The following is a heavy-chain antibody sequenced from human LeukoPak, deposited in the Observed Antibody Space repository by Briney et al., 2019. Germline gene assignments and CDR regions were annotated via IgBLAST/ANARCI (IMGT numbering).Heavy chain of an antibody. D-gene: IGHD6-13*01. V-gene: IGHV3-9*01. CDR1: GFTFDDYA. Sequence: PGGSLRLSCAASGFTFDDYAMHWVRHAPGKGLEWVSGISWNSGSIGYADSVKGRFTISRDNAKNSLYLQMNSLRAEDTALYYCAKDIARQLPVRGLDYWGQGTLVTVSS. J-gene: IGHJ4*02. CDR3: AKDIARQLPVRGLDY. CDR2: ISWNSGSI.